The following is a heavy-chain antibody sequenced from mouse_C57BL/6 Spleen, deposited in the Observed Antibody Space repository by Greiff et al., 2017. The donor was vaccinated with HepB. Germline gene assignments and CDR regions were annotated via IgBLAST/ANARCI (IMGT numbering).Heavy chain of an antibody. V-gene: IGHV1-39*01. CDR2: INPNYGTT. D-gene: IGHD1-1*01. Sequence: EVQLQQSGPELVKPGASVKISCKASGYSFTDYNMNWVKQSNGKSLEWIGVINPNYGTTSYNQKFKGKATLTVDQSSSTAYMQIKSLTSEDSAVYYCARNYYGSLYYFDYWGQGTTLTVSS. CDR1: GYSFTDYN. CDR3: ARNYYGSLYYFDY. J-gene: IGHJ2*01.